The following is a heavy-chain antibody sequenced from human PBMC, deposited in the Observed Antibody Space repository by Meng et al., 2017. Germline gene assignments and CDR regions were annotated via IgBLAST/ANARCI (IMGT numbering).Heavy chain of an antibody. CDR3: APGGYYDSSGYPDHYYYGMDV. D-gene: IGHD3-22*01. J-gene: IGHJ6*02. V-gene: IGHV3-11*01. CDR1: GFTFSDYY. Sequence: GGSLRLSCAASGFTFSDYYMSWIRQAPGKGLEWVSYISSSGSTIYYADSVKGRFTISRDNAKNSLYLQMNSLRAEDTAVYYCAPGGYYDSSGYPDHYYYGMDVWGQGTTVTVSS. CDR2: ISSSGSTI.